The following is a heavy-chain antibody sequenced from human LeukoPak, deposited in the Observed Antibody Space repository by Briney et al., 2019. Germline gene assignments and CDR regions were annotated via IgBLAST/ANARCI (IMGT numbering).Heavy chain of an antibody. CDR1: GYTFTGYY. CDR2: INPNSGGT. D-gene: IGHD4-17*01. V-gene: IGHV1-2*02. Sequence: ASVKVSCKASGYTFTGYYMHWARQAPGQGLEWMGWINPNSGGTNYAQKFQGRVTMTRDTSISTAYMELSRLRSDDTAVYYCASHTDYGDYGGDYYYMDVWGKGTTVTISS. CDR3: ASHTDYGDYGGDYYYMDV. J-gene: IGHJ6*03.